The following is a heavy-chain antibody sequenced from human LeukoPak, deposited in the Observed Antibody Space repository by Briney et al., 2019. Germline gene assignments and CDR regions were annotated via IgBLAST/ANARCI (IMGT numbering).Heavy chain of an antibody. CDR2: ISSSSSTI. D-gene: IGHD3-3*01. Sequence: GGSLRLSCAASGFTFSSYSMNWVRQAPGKGLEWVSYISSSSSTIYYADSVKGRFTISRDNAKNALYLQMNSLRAEDTALYYCAKSNYDFWSGYYTEGGYFDYWGQGTLVTVSS. J-gene: IGHJ4*02. CDR3: AKSNYDFWSGYYTEGGYFDY. V-gene: IGHV3-48*01. CDR1: GFTFSSYS.